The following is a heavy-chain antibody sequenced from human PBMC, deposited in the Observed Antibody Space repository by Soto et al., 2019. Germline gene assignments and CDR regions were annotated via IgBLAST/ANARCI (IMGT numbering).Heavy chain of an antibody. CDR1: GFIFSNYG. CDR3: AKEHGSGSYPRH. D-gene: IGHD3-10*01. V-gene: IGHV3-30*18. CDR2: ISYDGTNK. Sequence: QVQLVESGGGVVQPGRSLRLSCAASGFIFSNYGMHWVRQAPGKGLEWVAVISYDGTNKYYVDSVKGRFTISRDNSKNTLYLQMNSLRPEDAAVYYCAKEHGSGSYPRHWGQGILVTVSS. J-gene: IGHJ4*02.